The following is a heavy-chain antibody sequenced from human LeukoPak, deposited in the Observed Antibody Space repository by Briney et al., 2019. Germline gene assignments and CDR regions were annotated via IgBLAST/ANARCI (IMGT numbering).Heavy chain of an antibody. D-gene: IGHD2-15*01. CDR1: GFTFSSYW. J-gene: IGHJ4*02. CDR3: ARDLGYIVVVVAATPVYFDY. CDR2: IKQDGSEK. Sequence: GGSLRPSCAASGFTFSSYWMSWVRQAPGKGLEWVANIKQDGSEKYYVDSVKGRFTISRDNAKNSLYLQMNSLRAEDTAVYYCARDLGYIVVVVAATPVYFDYWGQGTLVTVSS. V-gene: IGHV3-7*01.